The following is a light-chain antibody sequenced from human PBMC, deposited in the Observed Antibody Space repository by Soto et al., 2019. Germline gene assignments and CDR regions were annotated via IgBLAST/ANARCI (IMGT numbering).Light chain of an antibody. CDR1: SRDVGGHDY. Sequence: QSALTQPPSASGSPGQSVTISCTGTSRDVGGHDYVSWYQQHPGKAPKLIIYEVTKRPSGVPERFSGSKSANTASLTVSGLQAEDEADYYCSSYAGTTAVFGTGTQLTVL. V-gene: IGLV2-8*01. CDR3: SSYAGTTAV. J-gene: IGLJ7*01. CDR2: EVT.